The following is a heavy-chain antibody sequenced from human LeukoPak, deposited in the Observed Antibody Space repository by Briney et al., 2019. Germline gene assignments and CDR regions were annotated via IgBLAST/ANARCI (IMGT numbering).Heavy chain of an antibody. CDR2: IYTSGNT. Sequence: PSQTLSLTCTVSGGSISSGYYYWNWIRQPAGKELEWIGRIYTSGNTNYNPSLKSRVTISVDTSKNQFSLKLSPVTAADTAVYYCARAYDDAFDIWGQGTMVTVSS. CDR1: GGSISSGYYY. CDR3: ARAYDDAFDI. J-gene: IGHJ3*02. D-gene: IGHD2-8*01. V-gene: IGHV4-61*02.